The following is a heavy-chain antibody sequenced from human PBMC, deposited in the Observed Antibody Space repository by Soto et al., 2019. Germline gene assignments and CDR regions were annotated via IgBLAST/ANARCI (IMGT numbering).Heavy chain of an antibody. CDR1: GFTLSTYY. CDR3: ARGAVAVLYFFDY. V-gene: IGHV3-48*02. Sequence: EVQMVESGGGLVQPGGSLRLSCAASGFTLSTYYMNWVRQAPGKGLQWVSHTSSSTAAIVYADSVKGRITISRDNAKNSLYLQMNSLRDEDTAVYYCARGAVAVLYFFDYWGQGILVTVSS. D-gene: IGHD6-19*01. CDR2: TSSSTAAI. J-gene: IGHJ4*02.